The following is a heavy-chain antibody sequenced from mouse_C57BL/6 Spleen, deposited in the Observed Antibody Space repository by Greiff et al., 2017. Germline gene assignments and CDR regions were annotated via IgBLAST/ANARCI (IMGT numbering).Heavy chain of an antibody. V-gene: IGHV5-6*01. Sequence: EVKLVESGGDLVKPGGSLKLSCAASGFTFSSYGMSWVRQTPDKRLEWVATISSGGSYTYYPDSVKGRFTISRDNAKNTLYLQMSSLKSEDTAMYYCAMIYYDYDVAYWGQGTLVTVSA. CDR2: ISSGGSYT. CDR3: AMIYYDYDVAY. J-gene: IGHJ3*01. CDR1: GFTFSSYG. D-gene: IGHD2-4*01.